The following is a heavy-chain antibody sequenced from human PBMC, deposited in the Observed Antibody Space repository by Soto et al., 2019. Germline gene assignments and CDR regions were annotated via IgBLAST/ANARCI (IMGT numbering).Heavy chain of an antibody. CDR2: IDYSGRT. D-gene: IGHD3-10*01. CDR3: TCQVWFGEPSLDS. V-gene: IGHV4-59*08. CDR1: GGAISSFY. J-gene: IGHJ4*02. Sequence: QVQLQESGPGLVKPSETLAPTCTSSGGAISSFYWCWIRQPPGQGLEWIGYIDYSGRTNYIPSLTGHATLYVDTSMNQYALKLGSVTAADTAVYYGTCQVWFGEPSLDSWGQGTLVTVSS.